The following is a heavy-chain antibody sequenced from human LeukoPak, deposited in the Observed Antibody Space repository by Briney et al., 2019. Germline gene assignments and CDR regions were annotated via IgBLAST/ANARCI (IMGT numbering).Heavy chain of an antibody. Sequence: ASVKVSCKASGYTFTGYDINWVRQATGQGLEWMGWMNPNSGITDYAQKFQGRVTITRNTYISTAYMELSSLRSEDTAVYYCAKAREVGATYYDYDMDNWGKGTTVTVSS. V-gene: IGHV1-8*03. CDR2: MNPNSGIT. CDR3: AKAREVGATYYDYDMDN. J-gene: IGHJ6*03. CDR1: GYTFTGYD. D-gene: IGHD1-26*01.